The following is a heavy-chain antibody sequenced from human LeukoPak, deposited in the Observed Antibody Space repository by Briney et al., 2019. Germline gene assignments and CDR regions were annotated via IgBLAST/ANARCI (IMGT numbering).Heavy chain of an antibody. V-gene: IGHV1-18*01. CDR3: ATATQPRGYFLH. CDR1: GYTFNTYG. D-gene: IGHD2-2*01. J-gene: IGHJ1*01. CDR2: ISVNNGGT. Sequence: ASVKVSCKATGYTFNTYGISWVRQAPGQSLEWMGWISVNNGGTNYAQSFQDRVTLTRDTSTNTAYLELRSLRSDDTAIIYCATATQPRGYFLHWGRGTLVTVSS.